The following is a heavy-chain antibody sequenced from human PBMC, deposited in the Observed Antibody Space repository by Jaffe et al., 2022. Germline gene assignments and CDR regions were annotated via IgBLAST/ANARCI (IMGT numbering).Heavy chain of an antibody. J-gene: IGHJ4*02. CDR1: GFSFSGSA. Sequence: EVQLVESGGGLVQPGGSLKLSCAASGFSFSGSAIHWVRQASGKGLEWVGHVTVKVNNYATAYAASVKGRFIISRDDSKSTAYLQMNSLKTDDTAVYYCTNVYPSGSAYNPNDYWGQGTLVTVSS. CDR2: VTVKVNNYAT. CDR3: TNVYPSGSAYNPNDY. D-gene: IGHD3-10*01. V-gene: IGHV3-73*02.